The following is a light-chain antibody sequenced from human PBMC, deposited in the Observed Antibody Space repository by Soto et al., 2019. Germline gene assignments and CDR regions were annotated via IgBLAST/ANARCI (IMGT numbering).Light chain of an antibody. Sequence: DIQMTQSPSTLSASVGGRVTITCRASQSISSWLAWYQQKPGKAPKLLIYKASSLESGVPSRFSGSGSGTEFTLTISSLQPDDFATYNCQQYNSYPWAFGRGTKVEIK. CDR1: QSISSW. CDR2: KAS. J-gene: IGKJ1*01. V-gene: IGKV1-5*03. CDR3: QQYNSYPWA.